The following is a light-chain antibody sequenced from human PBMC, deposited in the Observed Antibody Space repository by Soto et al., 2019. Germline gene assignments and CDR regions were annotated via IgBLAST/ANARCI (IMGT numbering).Light chain of an antibody. V-gene: IGLV2-14*01. CDR1: SSDVGGYNY. CDR2: EVT. CDR3: NSYTTTSSWV. Sequence: QLVLTQPASVSGSPGQSITISCTGTSSDVGGYNYVSWYQQHPGKAPKLIIYEVTNRPSGVSNRFSGSKSGNTASLTISGLQAEDEADYYCNSYTTTSSWVFGGGTKLTVL. J-gene: IGLJ3*02.